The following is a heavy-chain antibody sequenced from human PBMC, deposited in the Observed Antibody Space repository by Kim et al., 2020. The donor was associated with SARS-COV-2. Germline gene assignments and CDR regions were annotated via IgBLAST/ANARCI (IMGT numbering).Heavy chain of an antibody. CDR3: AGHLHITSWTFYGYFDL. CDR2: IFGSGSGT. Sequence: GGSLRLSCAASRFTFSNFAMSWVRQAPGKGLEWVSGIFGSGSGTSYADSVKGRFTISRNNSRNTLYLQMNNLRAEDTAVYYCAGHLHITSWTFYGYFDLWGRGTLVTVS. V-gene: IGHV3-23*01. J-gene: IGHJ2*01. D-gene: IGHD2-2*01. CDR1: RFTFSNFA.